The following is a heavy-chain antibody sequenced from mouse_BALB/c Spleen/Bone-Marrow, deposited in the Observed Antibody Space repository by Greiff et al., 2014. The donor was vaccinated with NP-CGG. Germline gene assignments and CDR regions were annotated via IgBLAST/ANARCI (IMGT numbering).Heavy chain of an antibody. Sequence: EVQRVESGAELVKPGASVKLSCTASGFNIKDTYMHWVKQRPEQGLEWIGRIDPANGNTKYDPKFQGRATITTDKSSNTAYLQLSSLTSEDTAVYYCAMYYYGSSLFAYWGQGTLVTVSA. V-gene: IGHV14-3*02. CDR2: IDPANGNT. CDR1: GFNIKDTY. D-gene: IGHD1-1*01. J-gene: IGHJ3*01. CDR3: AMYYYGSSLFAY.